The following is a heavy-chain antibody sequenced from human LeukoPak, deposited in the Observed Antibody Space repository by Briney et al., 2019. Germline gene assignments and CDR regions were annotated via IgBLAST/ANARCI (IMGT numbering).Heavy chain of an antibody. V-gene: IGHV1-69*01. CDR2: IILIFGTA. CDR3: ARPHGSYSYYYYGMDV. Sequence: ASVKVSCKASGGTFSSYAISWVRQAPGQGLEWMGGIILIFGTANYAQKFQGRVTITADESTSTAYMELSSLRSEDTAVYYCARPHGSYSYYYYGMDVWGQGTTVTVSS. CDR1: GGTFSSYA. D-gene: IGHD1-26*01. J-gene: IGHJ6*02.